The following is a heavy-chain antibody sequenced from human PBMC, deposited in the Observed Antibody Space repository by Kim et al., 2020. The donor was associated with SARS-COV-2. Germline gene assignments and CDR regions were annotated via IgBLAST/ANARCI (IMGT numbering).Heavy chain of an antibody. J-gene: IGHJ4*02. CDR3: ARSPNSDEASGMRDYFEH. Sequence: SETLSLTCTVSGGSISNNEHYWGWPRQPPGKGLEWIGNIHSSGVTYYNPALEGRVTTSVDTSRNLFSLRLTSVTAGDTAIYYCARSPNSDEASGMRDYFEHWGQGALVTVSS. D-gene: IGHD5-12*01. V-gene: IGHV4-39*01. CDR2: IHSSGVT. CDR1: GGSISNNEHY.